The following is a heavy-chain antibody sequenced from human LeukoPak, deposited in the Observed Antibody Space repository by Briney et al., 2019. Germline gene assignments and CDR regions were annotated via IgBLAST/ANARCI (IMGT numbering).Heavy chain of an antibody. V-gene: IGHV3-48*01. J-gene: IGHJ4*02. CDR2: ISSSSSTI. CDR1: GFTFSSYA. Sequence: GGSLRLSCAASGFTFSSYAMSWVRQAPGKGLEWVSYISSSSSTIYYADSVKGRFTISRDNAKNSLYLQMNTLRAEDAAVYYCARDRHKYNYDSGGYPPYWGQGTLVTVSS. CDR3: ARDRHKYNYDSGGYPPY. D-gene: IGHD3-22*01.